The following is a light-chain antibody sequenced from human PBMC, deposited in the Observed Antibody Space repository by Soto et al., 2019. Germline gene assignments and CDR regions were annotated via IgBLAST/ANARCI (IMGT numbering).Light chain of an antibody. CDR2: KAS. V-gene: IGKV1-5*03. J-gene: IGKJ1*01. CDR3: QQYKTNWS. Sequence: DIQMTQSPSTLSASVGDRITITCRASQSISNWLTCYQQKPWKAPQGLLYKASTIESGVPSRFSGSGSGTELTLTISSLQPDDFGTYCCQQYKTNWSFGQGTKVEIK. CDR1: QSISNW.